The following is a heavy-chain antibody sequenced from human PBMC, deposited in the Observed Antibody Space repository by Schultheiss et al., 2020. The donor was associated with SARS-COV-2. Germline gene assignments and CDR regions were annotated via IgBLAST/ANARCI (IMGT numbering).Heavy chain of an antibody. Sequence: GGSLRLSCAASGFTFSSYGMHWVRQAPGKGLEWVAVISYDGSNKYYADSVKGRFTISRDNAKNSLYLQMNSLRAEDTAVYFCARDQSLYSSSPIDYYGLDVWGQGTTVTVSS. CDR2: ISYDGSNK. CDR1: GFTFSSYG. CDR3: ARDQSLYSSSPIDYYGLDV. D-gene: IGHD6-6*01. J-gene: IGHJ6*02. V-gene: IGHV3-33*05.